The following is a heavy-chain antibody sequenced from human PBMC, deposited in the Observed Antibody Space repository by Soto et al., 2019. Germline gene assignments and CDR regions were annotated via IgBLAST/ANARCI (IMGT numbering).Heavy chain of an antibody. CDR2: INAGNGNT. V-gene: IGHV1-3*01. CDR1: GYTFTSYA. Sequence: ASVKVSCKASGYTFTSYAMHWVRQAPGQRLEWMGWINAGNGNTKYSQKFQGRVTITRDTSASTAYMELSSLRSEDTAVYYCARDGAIFGVVIQNWFDPWGQGTLVTVSS. D-gene: IGHD3-3*01. J-gene: IGHJ5*02. CDR3: ARDGAIFGVVIQNWFDP.